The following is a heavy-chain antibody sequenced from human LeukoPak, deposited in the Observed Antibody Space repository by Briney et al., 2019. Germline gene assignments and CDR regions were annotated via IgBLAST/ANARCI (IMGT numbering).Heavy chain of an antibody. CDR3: ANTYYGDDLMIDY. CDR1: GFIFSSYA. J-gene: IGHJ4*02. CDR2: ISGSGGTT. D-gene: IGHD4-17*01. V-gene: IGHV3-23*01. Sequence: PGGSLRLSCAASGFIFSSYAMSWVRQAPGKGLEWVSAISGSGGTTYYANSVKGRFTISRDNSKNTLYLQMNSLRAEDTAVYYCANTYYGDDLMIDYWGQGTLVTVSS.